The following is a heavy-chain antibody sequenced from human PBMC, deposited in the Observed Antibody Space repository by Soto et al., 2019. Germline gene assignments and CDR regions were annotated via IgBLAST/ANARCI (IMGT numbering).Heavy chain of an antibody. CDR3: ATSLVTSRARVDY. V-gene: IGHV4-31*03. CDR2: IYYTGST. J-gene: IGHJ4*02. CDR1: GGSIYTGGFY. Sequence: RLSRTGTVSGGSIYTGGFYWSWIRQLPGKGLEWLGYIYYTGSTQYTPSLKSRLSISTDTSDNQFSLRLNSVTAADTAVYYCATSLVTSRARVDYWGQGTPVTVSS. D-gene: IGHD1-26*01.